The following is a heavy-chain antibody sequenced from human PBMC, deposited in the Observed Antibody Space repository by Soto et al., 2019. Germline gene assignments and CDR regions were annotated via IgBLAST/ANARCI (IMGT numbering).Heavy chain of an antibody. J-gene: IGHJ4*02. V-gene: IGHV3-33*01. CDR3: ARGDYSDY. Sequence: QVQLVESGGGVIQPGGSLRLSCAASGFTFSSYGMHWVRQAPGKGLEWVAVIWYDGSNKYYADSVKGRFTISRDNSKNQLYLQMNSLRAEATGVYYCARGDYSDYLGQGPLVTVSS. CDR1: GFTFSSYG. CDR2: IWYDGSNK.